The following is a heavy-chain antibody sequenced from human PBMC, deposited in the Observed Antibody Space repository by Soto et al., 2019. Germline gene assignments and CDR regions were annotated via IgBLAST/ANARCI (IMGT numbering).Heavy chain of an antibody. CDR1: GYTFTTYG. V-gene: IGHV1-18*01. J-gene: IGHJ4*02. CDR2: ISAYSGST. Sequence: QVQLVQSGAEVKKPGASVKVSCKASGYTFTTYGISWVRQAPGQGLEWMGWISAYSGSTKFAQKLQGRVTMTTDTPTTTAYMELRSLTSDDTAVYYCARDFTKSSSWPYYGDYWGQGTLVTVSS. D-gene: IGHD6-13*01. CDR3: ARDFTKSSSWPYYGDY.